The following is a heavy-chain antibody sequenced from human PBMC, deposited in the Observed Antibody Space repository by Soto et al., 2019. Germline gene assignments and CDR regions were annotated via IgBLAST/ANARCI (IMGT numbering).Heavy chain of an antibody. CDR3: ARHEATYYNFYGMDV. J-gene: IGHJ6*02. CDR2: IHPGESDT. Sequence: GEALKISCKSYGYSFTTYWIAWVRQMPGKGLEWVGSIHPGESDTRYSPSFQGQVTTSADRSITTAYLQWSSLKASDTAMYYCARHEATYYNFYGMDVWGQGTTVTVSS. CDR1: GYSFTTYW. V-gene: IGHV5-51*01.